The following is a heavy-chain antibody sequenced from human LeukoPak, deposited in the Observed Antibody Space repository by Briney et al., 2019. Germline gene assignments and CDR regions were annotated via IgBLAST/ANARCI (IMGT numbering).Heavy chain of an antibody. D-gene: IGHD3-10*01. J-gene: IGHJ5*02. Sequence: GGSLRLSCAASGFTFSSYSMNWVRQAPGKGLEWVSSISSSSSYIYYADSVKGRFTISRDNAKNSLYLQMNSLRAEDTAVYYCARALPMVRGVASNWFDPWGQGTLVTVSS. CDR2: ISSSSSYI. V-gene: IGHV3-21*01. CDR1: GFTFSSYS. CDR3: ARALPMVRGVASNWFDP.